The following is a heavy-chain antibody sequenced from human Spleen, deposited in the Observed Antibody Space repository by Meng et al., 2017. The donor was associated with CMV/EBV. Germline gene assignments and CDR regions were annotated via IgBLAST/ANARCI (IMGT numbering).Heavy chain of an antibody. CDR2: IIAVVGMA. CDR1: GRDT. CDR3: ARDSGYCTSDSCHNYFDP. J-gene: IGHJ5*02. Sequence: GRDTVTCGRQAPGQGLEWMGRIIAVVGMANYAQKFQGRVTMTADKSTKTAYMELSSLRSEDTAVYYCARDSGYCTSDSCHNYFDPWGQGTLVTVSS. V-gene: IGHV1-69*04. D-gene: IGHD2-2*01.